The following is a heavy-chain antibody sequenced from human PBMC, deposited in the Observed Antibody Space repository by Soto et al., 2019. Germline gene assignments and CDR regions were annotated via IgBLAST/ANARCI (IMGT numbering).Heavy chain of an antibody. J-gene: IGHJ5*02. CDR1: GFTFSSYG. CDR2: ISYDGSNK. CDR3: AKDLSSPANWFDP. V-gene: IGHV3-30*18. Sequence: GGSLRLSCAASGFTFSSYGMHWVRQAPGKGLEWVAVISYDGSNKYYADSVKGRFTISRDNSKNTLYLQMNSLRAEDTAVYYCAKDLSSPANWFDPWGQGNLVTVSS.